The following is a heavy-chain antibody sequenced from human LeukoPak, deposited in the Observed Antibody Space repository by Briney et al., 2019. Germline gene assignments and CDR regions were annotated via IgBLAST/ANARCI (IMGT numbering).Heavy chain of an antibody. D-gene: IGHD5-12*01. CDR1: GYTFTSYG. J-gene: IGHJ4*02. Sequence: ASVKVSCKASGYTFTSYGISWVRQAPGQGLEWMGWISAYNGNTNYAQKLQGRVTMTTDPSTSTAYMELRSLRADDTAVYYCARGAHFGGYSGYGYWGQGTLVTVSS. CDR2: ISAYNGNT. V-gene: IGHV1-18*01. CDR3: ARGAHFGGYSGYGY.